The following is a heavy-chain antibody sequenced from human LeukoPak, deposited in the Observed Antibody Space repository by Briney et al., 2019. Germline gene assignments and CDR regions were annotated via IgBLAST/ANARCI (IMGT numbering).Heavy chain of an antibody. J-gene: IGHJ5*02. D-gene: IGHD2-2*01. CDR2: IRGSGDRT. CDR1: GFTFSSYA. Sequence: GGSLRLSCAASGFTFSSYAMSWVRQAPGKGLEWVSAIRGSGDRTHYADSVKGRFTISRDNSKNTLYLQMNSLRAEDTAVYYCAKDNYCSSTSCYGRLWFDPWGQGTLVTVSS. V-gene: IGHV3-23*01. CDR3: AKDNYCSSTSCYGRLWFDP.